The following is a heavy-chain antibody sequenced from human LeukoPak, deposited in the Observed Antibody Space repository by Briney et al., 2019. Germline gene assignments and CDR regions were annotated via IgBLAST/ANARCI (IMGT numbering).Heavy chain of an antibody. Sequence: PGGSLRLSCAASGFTFSSYGMHWVRQAPGKGLEWVAVISYDGSNKYYADSVKGRFTISRDNSKNTLYLQMSSLRAEDTAVYYCAKDRRLNDYNNYDYYYGMDVWGQGTTVTVSS. CDR2: ISYDGSNK. D-gene: IGHD4-4*01. V-gene: IGHV3-30*18. CDR1: GFTFSSYG. J-gene: IGHJ6*02. CDR3: AKDRRLNDYNNYDYYYGMDV.